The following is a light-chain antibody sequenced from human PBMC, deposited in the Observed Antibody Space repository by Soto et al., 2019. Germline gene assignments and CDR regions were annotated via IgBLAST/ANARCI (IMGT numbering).Light chain of an antibody. CDR3: QQRANWPLTT. CDR2: GAS. J-gene: IGKJ5*01. CDR1: QSVSSY. V-gene: IGKV3-11*01. Sequence: EIVLTQSPATLSLSPGERATLSCRASQSVSSYLAWYQQKPGQAPRLLIYGASTRATGIPARFSGSGSGTDFTLTIRSLEPEDFAIYYCQQRANWPLTTFGHGTRLEIK.